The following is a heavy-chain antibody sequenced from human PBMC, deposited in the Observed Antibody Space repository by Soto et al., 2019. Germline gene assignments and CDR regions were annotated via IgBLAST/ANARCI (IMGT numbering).Heavy chain of an antibody. D-gene: IGHD6-13*01. CDR1: GGSISSSSYY. V-gene: IGHV4-39*01. CDR2: IYYSGST. Sequence: QLQLQESGPGLVKPSETLSLTCTVSGGSISSSSYYWGWIRQPPGKGLEWIGSIYYSGSTYYNPSLKSRVTISVDTSKNQFSLKLSSVTAADTAVYYCVAAEQQLVLMPPFDYWGQGTLVTVSS. CDR3: VAAEQQLVLMPPFDY. J-gene: IGHJ4*02.